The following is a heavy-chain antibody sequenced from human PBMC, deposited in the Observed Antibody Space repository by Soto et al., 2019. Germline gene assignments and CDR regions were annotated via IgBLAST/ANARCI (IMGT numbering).Heavy chain of an antibody. J-gene: IGHJ4*02. CDR2: IHDSGST. CDR3: ARLVYGGSYFDQ. Sequence: SETLSLTCAVYGESFSGYYWSWIRQPPGKGLEWIGEIHDSGSTNYNPSLKSRLIISVDTSRNQFSLKLSSVTAADTAVYHCARLVYGGSYFDQWGQGTQVTVSS. D-gene: IGHD4-17*01. V-gene: IGHV4-34*01. CDR1: GESFSGYY.